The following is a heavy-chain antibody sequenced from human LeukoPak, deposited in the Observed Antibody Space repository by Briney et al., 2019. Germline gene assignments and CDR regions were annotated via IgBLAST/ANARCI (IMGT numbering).Heavy chain of an antibody. J-gene: IGHJ1*01. CDR3: ARWTHGSGAGSFIH. D-gene: IGHD3-10*01. V-gene: IGHV1-69*13. CDR2: IIPLLGTP. Sequence: SVKVSCKASGGAFSNYAMNWVRQAPGQGLEWMGGIIPLLGTPSYAQKFQGRVTITADESTTTAYMELSSLRSEDTAVYYCARWTHGSGAGSFIHWGQGTLVTVSS. CDR1: GGAFSNYA.